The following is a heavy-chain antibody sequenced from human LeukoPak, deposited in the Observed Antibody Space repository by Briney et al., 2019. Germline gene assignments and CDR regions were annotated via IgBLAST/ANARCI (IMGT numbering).Heavy chain of an antibody. CDR3: HPLAFVTN. CDR2: IKDDGSTT. J-gene: IGHJ4*02. D-gene: IGHD2-8*01. Sequence: GGSLRLSCAVSGFTFGGRLMHWVRQAPGKGLVWVALIKDDGSTTNYADSVKGRFTASRDDAKNTVYLQMSSLRAKDTAVYYCHPLAFVTNWGQGTLVTVSP. CDR1: GFTFGGRL. V-gene: IGHV3-74*01.